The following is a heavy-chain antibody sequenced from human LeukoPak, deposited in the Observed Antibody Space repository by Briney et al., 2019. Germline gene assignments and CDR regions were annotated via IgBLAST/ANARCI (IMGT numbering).Heavy chain of an antibody. J-gene: IGHJ4*02. D-gene: IGHD4-17*01. CDR2: ITTYNGNT. Sequence: ASVKLSCKTSGYTFTIYPLTWVRQPPGQGLEWMVWITTYNGNTNYAEKLEGRVTITTDTSTSTAYMALRGLPSDGTAVYFCARGYDYGDHVGDFAYWGQGTLVTVSS. CDR3: ARGYDYGDHVGDFAY. V-gene: IGHV1-18*01. CDR1: GYTFTIYP.